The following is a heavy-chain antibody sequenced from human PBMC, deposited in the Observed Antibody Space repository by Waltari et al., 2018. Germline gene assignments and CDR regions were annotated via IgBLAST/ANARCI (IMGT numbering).Heavy chain of an antibody. D-gene: IGHD1-26*01. CDR3: AREDQWGTYYFAY. V-gene: IGHV4-39*07. CDR1: GGSISSSSYY. J-gene: IGHJ4*02. CDR2: IDYSGST. Sequence: QLQLQESGPGLVKPSETLSLTCTVSGGSISSSSYYWGWIRQPPGKGLEWIVSIDYSGSTSYTPSPKSRVTISVDPSKNQFSLKLSFVTAADSAVYYCAREDQWGTYYFAYWGQGTLVTVSS.